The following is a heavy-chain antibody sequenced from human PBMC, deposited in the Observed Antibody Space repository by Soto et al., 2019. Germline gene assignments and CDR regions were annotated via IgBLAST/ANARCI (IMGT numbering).Heavy chain of an antibody. CDR1: GYTFTSYG. CDR2: ISAYNGNT. J-gene: IGHJ4*02. CDR3: ARGRGAIWRDYFDY. V-gene: IGHV1-18*04. D-gene: IGHD3-16*01. Sequence: AASVKVSCKASGYTFTSYGISWVRQAPGQGLEWMGWISAYNGNTNYAQKLQGRVTMTTDTSTSTAYMELRSLRSDDTAVYYCARGRGAIWRDYFDYWGQGTLVTVSS.